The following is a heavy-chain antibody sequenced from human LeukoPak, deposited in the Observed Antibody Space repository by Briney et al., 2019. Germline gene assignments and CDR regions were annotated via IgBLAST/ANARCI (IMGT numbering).Heavy chain of an antibody. CDR2: VSGSGGST. Sequence: PGGSLRHSCAASGFTFSSYAMSWVRQAPGKGLEWVSVVSGSGGSTYYADSVKGRFTISRDNSKNTLYLQMNSLRAGDTAVYYCAKESGDSIGYCSSWGQASLPTVSS. V-gene: IGHV3-23*01. CDR1: GFTFSSYA. D-gene: IGHD3-22*01. J-gene: IGHJ5*01. CDR3: AKESGDSIGYCSS.